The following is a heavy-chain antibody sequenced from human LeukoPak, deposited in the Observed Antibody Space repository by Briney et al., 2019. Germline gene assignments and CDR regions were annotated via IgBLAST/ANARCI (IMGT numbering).Heavy chain of an antibody. D-gene: IGHD3-16*01. V-gene: IGHV4-59*08. CDR1: GGSISSYY. J-gene: IGHJ5*02. CDR2: IYYSGST. Sequence: PSETLSLTCTVSGGSISSYYWSWIRQPPGKGLEWIGYIYYSGSTNYNPSLKSRVTISVDTSKNQFSLKLSSVTAADTAVYYCARLYVTQNWFDPWGQGALVTVSS. CDR3: ARLYVTQNWFDP.